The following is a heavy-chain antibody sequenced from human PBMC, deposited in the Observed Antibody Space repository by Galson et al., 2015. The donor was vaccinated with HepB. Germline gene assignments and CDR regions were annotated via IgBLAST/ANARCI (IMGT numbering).Heavy chain of an antibody. Sequence: SLRLFCAASGFTVSSNYMSWVRQAPGKGLEWVSVICSGGSTYYADSVKGRFTISRDNSKNTLYLQMNSLRAEDTAVYYCAGGDDFWSGYSPFGYGMDVCGQGTTVTVSS. CDR1: GFTVSSNY. V-gene: IGHV3-66*02. CDR2: ICSGGST. CDR3: AGGDDFWSGYSPFGYGMDV. D-gene: IGHD3-3*01. J-gene: IGHJ6*02.